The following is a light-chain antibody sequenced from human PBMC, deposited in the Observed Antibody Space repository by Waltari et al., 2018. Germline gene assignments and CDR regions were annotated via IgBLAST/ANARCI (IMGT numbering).Light chain of an antibody. CDR1: QNVLYSPNNTNH. Sequence: DIVMTQSPDSLAGSLGERATIHCKSNQNVLYSPNNTNHLAWYQQKPGQPPKLLVYWASTRESGVPDRFSGSGSGTDFTLTISSLQAEDVAVYYCQQYYSLPWTFGQGTKVEIK. CDR2: WAS. CDR3: QQYYSLPWT. V-gene: IGKV4-1*01. J-gene: IGKJ1*01.